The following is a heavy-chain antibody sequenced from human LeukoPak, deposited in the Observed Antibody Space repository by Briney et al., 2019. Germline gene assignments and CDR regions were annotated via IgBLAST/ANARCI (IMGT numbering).Heavy chain of an antibody. Sequence: SETLSLTCTVSGGSISSYYWSWIRQPPGKGLEWIGYIYYSGSTNYNPSLKSRVTISVDTSKNQFSLKLSSVTAADTAVYYCARDGRFDGGNHYYFDYWGQGTLVTVSS. D-gene: IGHD4-23*01. V-gene: IGHV4-59*01. CDR2: IYYSGST. J-gene: IGHJ4*02. CDR1: GGSISSYY. CDR3: ARDGRFDGGNHYYFDY.